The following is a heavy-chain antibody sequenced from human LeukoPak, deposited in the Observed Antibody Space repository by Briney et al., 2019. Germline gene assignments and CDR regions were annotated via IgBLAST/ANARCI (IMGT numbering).Heavy chain of an antibody. V-gene: IGHV3-21*01. J-gene: IGHJ4*02. CDR2: ISTRSTYI. CDR3: AKTSDHYDSYPSGY. CDR1: GFTFSSYG. Sequence: PGGSLRLSCAASGFTFSSYGMHWVRQAPGKGLEWVSSISTRSTYIYYADSLKGRFTISRDNAKNSLYLQMNSLRAEDTAVYYCAKTSDHYDSYPSGYWGQGTLVTVSS. D-gene: IGHD3-22*01.